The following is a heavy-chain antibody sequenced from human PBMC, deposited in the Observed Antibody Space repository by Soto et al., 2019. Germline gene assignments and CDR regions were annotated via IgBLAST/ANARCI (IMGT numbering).Heavy chain of an antibody. V-gene: IGHV4-39*01. Sequence: TLSLTCTVSVGSVTNSSYYWGWIRQSPGKGLEWIGSVYYRGRSYSKSSVKSRVTISVDTSKNRFSLSLNSVTASDTAVYFCVSQRTTVPTQAYFDYWGPGALVTAPQ. CDR2: VYYRGRS. J-gene: IGHJ4*02. D-gene: IGHD4-17*01. CDR3: VSQRTTVPTQAYFDY. CDR1: VGSVTNSSYY.